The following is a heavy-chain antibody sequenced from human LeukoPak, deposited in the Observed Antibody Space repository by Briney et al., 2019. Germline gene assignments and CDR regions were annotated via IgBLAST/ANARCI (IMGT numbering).Heavy chain of an antibody. D-gene: IGHD3-9*01. V-gene: IGHV4-30-2*01. CDR1: GGSISSGGYS. CDR2: IYHSGST. CDR3: ASSVRYFDWFGFDP. J-gene: IGHJ5*02. Sequence: SETLSLTCAVSGGSISSGGYSWSWIRQPPGKGLEGIGYIYHSGSTYYNPSLKSRVTISVDRSTNQFSLKLSSVTAADTAVYYCASSVRYFDWFGFDPWGQGTLVTVSS.